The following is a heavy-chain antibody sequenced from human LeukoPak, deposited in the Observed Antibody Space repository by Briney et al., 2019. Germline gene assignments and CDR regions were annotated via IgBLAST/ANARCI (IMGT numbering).Heavy chain of an antibody. J-gene: IGHJ4*02. Sequence: GRSLRLSCAASGFTFGTYGMHWVRQAPGKGLEWVAVIWYDGRNKYYADSVEGRFTISRDNSENTLYLQMNSLRAEDTAVYYCARTLEAYDTTGYPDYWGQGTLVTVSS. V-gene: IGHV3-33*01. D-gene: IGHD3-22*01. CDR1: GFTFGTYG. CDR3: ARTLEAYDTTGYPDY. CDR2: IWYDGRNK.